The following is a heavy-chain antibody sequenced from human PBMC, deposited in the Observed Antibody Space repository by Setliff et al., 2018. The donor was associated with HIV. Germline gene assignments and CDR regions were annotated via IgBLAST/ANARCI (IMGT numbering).Heavy chain of an antibody. CDR3: AAVFTGEPGRSLDY. Sequence: GGSLRLSCAASGFTFSSYSMNWVRQAPGKGLEWVSSISSSSSYIYYADSVKGRFTISRDNAKNSLYLQMNSLRAEDTAVYYCAAVFTGEPGRSLDYWGQGTPVTVSS. D-gene: IGHD1-26*01. J-gene: IGHJ4*02. CDR1: GFTFSSYS. V-gene: IGHV3-21*01. CDR2: ISSSSSYI.